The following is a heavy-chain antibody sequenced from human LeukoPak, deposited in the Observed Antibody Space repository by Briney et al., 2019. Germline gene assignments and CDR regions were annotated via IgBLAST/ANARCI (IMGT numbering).Heavy chain of an antibody. CDR1: GFTFDDYA. Sequence: GGSLRLSCAASGFTFDDYAMHWVRQAPGKGLEWVSLISGDGGRTHYADSVKGRFTISRDNAKNSLYLQMNSLRAEDTAVYYCARDACDIWGQGTMVTVSS. J-gene: IGHJ3*02. V-gene: IGHV3-43*02. CDR2: ISGDGGRT. CDR3: ARDACDI.